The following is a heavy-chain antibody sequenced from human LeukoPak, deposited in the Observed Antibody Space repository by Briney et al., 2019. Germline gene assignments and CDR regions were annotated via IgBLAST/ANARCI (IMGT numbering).Heavy chain of an antibody. CDR1: GFTFSSYG. V-gene: IGHV3-33*01. CDR2: IWYDGSNK. Sequence: GGSLRLSCGASGFTFSSYGMPWVRQAPGKGLEWVAVIWYDGSNKYYADSVKGRFTISRDNSKNTLYLQMNSLRAEDTAVYYCAMDPELAVDLYYFDYWGQGTLVTVSS. CDR3: AMDPELAVDLYYFDY. D-gene: IGHD6-19*01. J-gene: IGHJ4*02.